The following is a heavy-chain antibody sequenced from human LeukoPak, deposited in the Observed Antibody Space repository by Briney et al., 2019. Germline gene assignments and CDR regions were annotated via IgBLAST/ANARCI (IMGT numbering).Heavy chain of an antibody. Sequence: SETLSLTCTVSGGSISSYYWSWIRQPAGKGLEWIGRIYASGSTNYNPSLKNRVTMSVDTSKNQFSLKLSSVTAADTAVYYCARVGGAVADYYFDYWGQGTLVTVSS. D-gene: IGHD6-19*01. CDR3: ARVGGAVADYYFDY. V-gene: IGHV4-4*07. J-gene: IGHJ4*02. CDR2: IYASGST. CDR1: GGSISSYY.